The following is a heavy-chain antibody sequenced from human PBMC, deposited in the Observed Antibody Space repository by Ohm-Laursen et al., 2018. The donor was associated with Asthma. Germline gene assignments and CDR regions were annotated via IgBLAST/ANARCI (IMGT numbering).Heavy chain of an antibody. CDR2: LSYDGSNK. Sequence: SLRLSCTASGFTFSSYVMRRVRQAPPKGMEWVAVLSYDGSNKHYADSVKGRFTISRDNSKNTLYLQMNSLRAEDTAVYFCAREGKAVAGTRWFDPWGQGTLVTVSS. CDR1: GFTFSSYV. V-gene: IGHV3-30*03. CDR3: AREGKAVAGTRWFDP. D-gene: IGHD6-19*01. J-gene: IGHJ5*02.